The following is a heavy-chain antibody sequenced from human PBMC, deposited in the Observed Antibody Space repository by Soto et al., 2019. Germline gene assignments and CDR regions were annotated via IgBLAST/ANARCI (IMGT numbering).Heavy chain of an antibody. CDR3: AREGRGYSYGPLIYYYYGMDV. CDR2: ISAYNGNT. D-gene: IGHD5-18*01. V-gene: IGHV1-18*04. Sequence: ASVKVSCKASGYTFTSYGISWVRQAPGQGLEWMGWISAYNGNTNYAQKLQGRVTMTTDTSTSTAYMELRSLRSDDTAVYYCAREGRGYSYGPLIYYYYGMDVWGQGTTVTVSS. J-gene: IGHJ6*02. CDR1: GYTFTSYG.